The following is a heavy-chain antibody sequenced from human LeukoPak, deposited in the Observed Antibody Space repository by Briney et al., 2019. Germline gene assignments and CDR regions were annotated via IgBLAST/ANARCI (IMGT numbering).Heavy chain of an antibody. CDR2: IYYSGST. CDR1: GGPISSHY. Sequence: SETLSLTCTVSGGPISSHYWSWIRQPPGKGLEWIGYIYYSGSTNYNPSLKSRVTISVDTSKNQFSLKLSSVTAADTAVYYCARVGAAAAPYYYYYYMDVWGKGTTVTISS. V-gene: IGHV4-59*11. J-gene: IGHJ6*03. CDR3: ARVGAAAAPYYYYYYMDV. D-gene: IGHD6-13*01.